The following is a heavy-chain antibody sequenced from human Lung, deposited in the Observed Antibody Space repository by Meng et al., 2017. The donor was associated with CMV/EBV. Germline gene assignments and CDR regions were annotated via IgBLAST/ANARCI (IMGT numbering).Heavy chain of an antibody. CDR1: GGSVSSGSYY. CDR2: IYYSGST. CDR3: ARVPLCSGFCDVTPIRGFDY. Sequence: SETLSLXCTVSGGSVSSGSYYCSWLRPPPGKGLEWVGYIYYSGSTNYNLTLKSQVTISVDTSKNQFSLKLSSVTAADTDVYYCARVPLCSGFCDVTPIRGFDYXGQGXLVTVSS. V-gene: IGHV4-61*01. J-gene: IGHJ4*02. D-gene: IGHD3-3*01.